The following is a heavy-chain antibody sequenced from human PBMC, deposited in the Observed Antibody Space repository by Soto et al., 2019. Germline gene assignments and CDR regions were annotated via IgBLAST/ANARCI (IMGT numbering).Heavy chain of an antibody. J-gene: IGHJ5*02. Sequence: QLQLQESGPGLVKPSETLSLTCTVSGGSISSSSYYWGWIRQPPGKGLEWIGSIYYSGSTYHNPSLKSRVTMSVDTSKNQFSLKLSSVTAADTAVYYCARHRPYGEAYNWFDPWGQGTLVTVSS. CDR3: ARHRPYGEAYNWFDP. D-gene: IGHD4-17*01. CDR1: GGSISSSSYY. V-gene: IGHV4-39*01. CDR2: IYYSGST.